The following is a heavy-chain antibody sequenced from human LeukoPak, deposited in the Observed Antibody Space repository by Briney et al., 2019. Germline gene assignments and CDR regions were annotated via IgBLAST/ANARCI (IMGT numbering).Heavy chain of an antibody. CDR1: GFTFSSYS. V-gene: IGHV3-21*01. CDR3: ARRGIVATIGGNWFDP. Sequence: GGSLRLSCAASGFTFSSYSVNWVRQAPGKGLEWVSSISSSSSYIYYADSVKGRFTISRDNAKNSLYLQMNSLRAEDTAVYYCARRGIVATIGGNWFDPWGQGTLVTVSS. D-gene: IGHD5-12*01. J-gene: IGHJ5*02. CDR2: ISSSSSYI.